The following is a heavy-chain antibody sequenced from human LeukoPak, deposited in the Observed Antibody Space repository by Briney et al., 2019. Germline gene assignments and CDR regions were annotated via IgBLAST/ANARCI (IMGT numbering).Heavy chain of an antibody. V-gene: IGHV3-11*04. D-gene: IGHD5-24*01. CDR1: GFTFSDYY. Sequence: GGSLRLSCAASGFTFSDYYMSWIRQAPGKGLEWVSYISSSGSTIYYADSVKGRFTISRDNAKNSLYLQMNSLRAEDTAVYYCATNRRDGYKHGVFDYWGQGTLVTVSS. CDR2: ISSSGSTI. J-gene: IGHJ4*02. CDR3: ATNRRDGYKHGVFDY.